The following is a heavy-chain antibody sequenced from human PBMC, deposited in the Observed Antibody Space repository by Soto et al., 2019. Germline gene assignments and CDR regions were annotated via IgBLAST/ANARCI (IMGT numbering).Heavy chain of an antibody. CDR1: GGSVSGDKNY. CDR2: ISYSGAT. J-gene: IGHJ3*01. CDR3: ATSPRFAFDF. V-gene: IGHV4-61*01. D-gene: IGHD3-16*01. Sequence: QVQLQESGPGLVKPSETLSLTCSVSGGSVSGDKNYWSWIRQSPGKGLEWIGFISYSGATIYNPSLNSRLPISVDRSKNQFSLRLSSVTASDTALYYCATSPRFAFDFWGQGTTVIVSS.